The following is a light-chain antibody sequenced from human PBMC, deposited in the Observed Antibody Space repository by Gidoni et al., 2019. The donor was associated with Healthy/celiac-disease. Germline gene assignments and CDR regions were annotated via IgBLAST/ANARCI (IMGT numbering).Light chain of an antibody. Sequence: DIQMTQSPSSLSASVGDRVTITCRASQSISSYLNWYQQKPGKAPKLLIYAASSLQSEVPSRLSGSGSGTDFTLTISSLQPEDFATYYCQQSYSTPLTFGGGTKVEIK. CDR1: QSISSY. CDR3: QQSYSTPLT. CDR2: AAS. V-gene: IGKV1-39*01. J-gene: IGKJ4*01.